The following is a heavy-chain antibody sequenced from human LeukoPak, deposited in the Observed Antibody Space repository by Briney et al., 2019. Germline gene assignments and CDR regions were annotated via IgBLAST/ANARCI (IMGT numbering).Heavy chain of an antibody. V-gene: IGHV3-20*04. J-gene: IGHJ4*02. CDR2: INWNGGST. D-gene: IGHD2-2*01. CDR3: ARTVVPAAPPDY. CDR1: GFTFDDSD. Sequence: GGSLRLSCAASGFTFDDSDMSWVRQAPGKGLEWVSGINWNGGSTGYADSVKGRFTISRDNAKNSLYLQMNSLRAEDTALYYCARTVVPAAPPDYWAREPWSPSPQ.